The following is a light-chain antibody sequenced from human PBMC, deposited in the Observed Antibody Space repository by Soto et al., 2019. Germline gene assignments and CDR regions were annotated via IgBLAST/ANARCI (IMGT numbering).Light chain of an antibody. V-gene: IGLV1-44*01. CDR1: SSNIGSKT. Sequence: QSALTQAPSASGTPGQRVTISCSGSSSNIGSKTVNWYQQLPGMAPKLLIFNNHQRPSGVPDRFSGSKSGTSASLAISGLQSEDEADYYCAAWDDSMNACVFGTGTKVTVL. CDR3: AAWDDSMNACV. J-gene: IGLJ1*01. CDR2: NNH.